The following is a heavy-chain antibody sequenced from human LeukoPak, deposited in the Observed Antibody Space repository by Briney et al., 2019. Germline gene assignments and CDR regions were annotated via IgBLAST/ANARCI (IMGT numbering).Heavy chain of an antibody. CDR2: IYYSGST. J-gene: IGHJ5*02. D-gene: IGHD6-19*01. Sequence: SETLSLTCTVSGGSISSYYWSWIRQPPGKGLEWIGYIYYSGSTNYNPSLKSRVTISVDTSKNQFSLKLSSVTAADTAVYYRARVNSSGWYSKAWFDPWGQGTLVTVSS. CDR3: ARVNSSGWYSKAWFDP. V-gene: IGHV4-59*01. CDR1: GGSISSYY.